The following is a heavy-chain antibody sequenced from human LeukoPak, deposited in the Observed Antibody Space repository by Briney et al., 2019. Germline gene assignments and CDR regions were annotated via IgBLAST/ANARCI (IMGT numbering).Heavy chain of an antibody. D-gene: IGHD3-22*01. J-gene: IGHJ4*02. CDR2: ISAYNGKT. V-gene: IGHV1-18*01. Sequence: ASVKVSCKASGYTFTSYGISWVRQAPGQGVEWMGWISAYNGKTNYAKKLQGRVTMTTDTSTSTAYMELRSLRSDDTAVYYCARDSSAYYYDSSGYYLGIKSYYFDYWGQGTLVTVSS. CDR3: ARDSSAYYYDSSGYYLGIKSYYFDY. CDR1: GYTFTSYG.